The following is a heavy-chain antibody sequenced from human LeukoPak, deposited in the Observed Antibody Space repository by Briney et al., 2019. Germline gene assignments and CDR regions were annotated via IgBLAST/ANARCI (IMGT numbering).Heavy chain of an antibody. J-gene: IGHJ6*03. Sequence: GGSLRLSCAASGFTFDDYGMSWVRHAPGKGLEWVSGINLNGGSTGYADSVKGRFTISRDNAKNSLYLQMNSLRAEDTALYYCAGHSSGTYYYYVDVWGKGTTVTVSS. CDR2: INLNGGST. CDR1: GFTFDDYG. CDR3: AGHSSGTYYYYVDV. V-gene: IGHV3-20*04. D-gene: IGHD6-19*01.